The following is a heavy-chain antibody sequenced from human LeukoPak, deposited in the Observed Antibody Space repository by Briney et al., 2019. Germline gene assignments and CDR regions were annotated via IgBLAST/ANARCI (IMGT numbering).Heavy chain of an antibody. J-gene: IGHJ4*02. Sequence: ASVKVSCKASGYTFTSYAMHWVRQAPGQRLEWMGWINAGNGNTKYSQKLQGRVTITRDTSASTAYMELSSLRSEDTAVYYCASGEGRYDSSGYYYAYYFDYWGQGTLVTVSS. CDR2: INAGNGNT. D-gene: IGHD3-22*01. CDR3: ASGEGRYDSSGYYYAYYFDY. CDR1: GYTFTSYA. V-gene: IGHV1-3*01.